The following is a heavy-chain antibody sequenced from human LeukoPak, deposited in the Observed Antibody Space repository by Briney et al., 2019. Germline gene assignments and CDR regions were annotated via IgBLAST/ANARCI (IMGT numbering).Heavy chain of an antibody. CDR2: IYYSGST. D-gene: IGHD6-19*01. CDR3: ARGGGSGWLDAFDI. V-gene: IGHV4-59*01. CDR1: GGSITTYF. Sequence: SETLPLTCSVSGGSITTYFWTWIRQPPGKGLEWIGYIYYSGSTNYNPSLKSRVTISVDTSKNQFSLKLSSVTAADTAVYYCARGGGSGWLDAFDIWGQGTMVTVSS. J-gene: IGHJ3*02.